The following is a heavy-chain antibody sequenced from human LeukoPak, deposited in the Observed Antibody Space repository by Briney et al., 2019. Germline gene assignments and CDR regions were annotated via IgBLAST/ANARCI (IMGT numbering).Heavy chain of an antibody. CDR2: IYPGDSGT. CDR3: ARLYITDIVVVVAEEGAFDI. Sequence: GESLKISCKGSGYSFTSYWIGWVRQMPGKGLEWMGIIYPGDSGTRYSPSFQGQVTISADKSISTAYLQWSSLKASDTAMYYCARLYITDIVVVVAEEGAFDIWGQGTMVTVSS. J-gene: IGHJ3*02. V-gene: IGHV5-51*01. D-gene: IGHD2-15*01. CDR1: GYSFTSYW.